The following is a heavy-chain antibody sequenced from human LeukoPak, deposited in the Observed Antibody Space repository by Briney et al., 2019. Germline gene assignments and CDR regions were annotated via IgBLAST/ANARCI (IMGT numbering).Heavy chain of an antibody. CDR1: GFTFSSYS. CDR3: ARDLAYGYSSAYGYFDY. V-gene: IGHV3-30*03. J-gene: IGHJ4*02. Sequence: PGGSLRLSCAASGFTFSSYSMNWVRQAPGKGLEWVAITSYDGSNKYHADSVKGRFTISRDNSKNTLYLQMNSLRAEDTAVYYCARDLAYGYSSAYGYFDYWGQGTLVTVSS. D-gene: IGHD5-18*01. CDR2: TSYDGSNK.